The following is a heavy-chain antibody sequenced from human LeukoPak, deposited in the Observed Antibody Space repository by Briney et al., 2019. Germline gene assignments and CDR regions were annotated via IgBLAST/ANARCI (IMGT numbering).Heavy chain of an antibody. V-gene: IGHV3-21*01. CDR2: ISSSSSYI. CDR3: ARDHAPYGSGSYYPDY. D-gene: IGHD3-10*01. CDR1: GFTFSSYS. J-gene: IGHJ4*02. Sequence: GGSPRLSCAASGFTFSSYSMNWVRQAPGKGLEWVSSISSSSSYIYYADSVKGRFTISRDNAKNSLYLQMNSLRAEDTAVYYCARDHAPYGSGSYYPDYWGQGTLVTVSS.